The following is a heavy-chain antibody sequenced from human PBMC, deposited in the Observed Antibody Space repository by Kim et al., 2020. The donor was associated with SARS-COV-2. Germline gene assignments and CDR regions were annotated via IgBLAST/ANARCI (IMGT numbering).Heavy chain of an antibody. V-gene: IGHV3-30*04. CDR2: ISYDGSNK. CDR1: GFTFSSYA. D-gene: IGHD6-13*01. J-gene: IGHJ3*02. CDR3: ARDSRWYYKNAFDI. Sequence: GGSLRLSCAASGFTFSSYAMHWVRQATGKGLEWVAVISYDGSNKYYAYSVKGRFTISRDNSKNTLYLQMNSLRAEDTAVYYCARDSRWYYKNAFDIWGQG.